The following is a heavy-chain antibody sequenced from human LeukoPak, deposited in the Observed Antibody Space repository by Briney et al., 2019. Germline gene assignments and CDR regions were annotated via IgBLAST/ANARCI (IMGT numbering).Heavy chain of an antibody. CDR1: GGSISGYY. Sequence: ESSETLSLTCTVSGGSISGYYWSWIRQPAGKGLEWIGRIYTSGSTNYNPSLKSRVTMSVDTSKNQFSLKLSSVTAADTAVYYCARGKYSITGDAFDIWGQGTMVTVSS. CDR2: IYTSGST. V-gene: IGHV4-4*07. D-gene: IGHD1-26*01. J-gene: IGHJ3*02. CDR3: ARGKYSITGDAFDI.